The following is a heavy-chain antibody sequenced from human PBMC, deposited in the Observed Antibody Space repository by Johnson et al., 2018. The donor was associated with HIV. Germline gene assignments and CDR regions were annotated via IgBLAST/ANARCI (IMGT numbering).Heavy chain of an antibody. Sequence: QLVESGGGVVQPGKSLTLSCVASGFTFSNAWMSWVRQAPGKGLEWVGRIKSKTDGGTTDYAAPVKGRFTISRDNSKNTLYLQMNSLRAEDTAVYYCARGSRYTHDNDDVFLLQAFDCWGQGTVVTVSS. J-gene: IGHJ3*01. CDR3: ARGSRYTHDNDDVFLLQAFDC. V-gene: IGHV3-15*01. D-gene: IGHD3-16*01. CDR1: GFTFSNAW. CDR2: IKSKTDGGTT.